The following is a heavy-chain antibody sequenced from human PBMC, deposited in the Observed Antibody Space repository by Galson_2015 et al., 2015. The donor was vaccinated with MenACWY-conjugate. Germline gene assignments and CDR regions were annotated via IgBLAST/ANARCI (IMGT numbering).Heavy chain of an antibody. CDR3: ARGRGSLYYYIDV. CDR2: ISFDGSNK. Sequence: SLRLPCAASGFTFSPYRMHWVRQAPGKGLEWVTLISFDGSNKYYADSVKGRFTISRDNSKHTLYLQMNSLRAEDTAVYYCARGRGSLYYYIDVWGKVTTVTVSS. D-gene: IGHD3-10*01. V-gene: IGHV3-30*01. J-gene: IGHJ6*03. CDR1: GFTFSPYR.